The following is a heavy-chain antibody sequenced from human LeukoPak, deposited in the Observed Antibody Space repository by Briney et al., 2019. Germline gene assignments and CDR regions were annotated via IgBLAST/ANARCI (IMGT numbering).Heavy chain of an antibody. D-gene: IGHD5-12*01. V-gene: IGHV4-59*01. CDR2: IYYSGST. J-gene: IGHJ5*02. CDR1: GGSISSYY. Sequence: SETLSLTCTVSGGSISSYYWSWIRQPPGKGLEWIGYIYYSGSTNYSPSLKSRVTISVDTSKNQFSLKLSSVTAADTAVYYCARLNSGYNWFDPWGQGTLVTVSP. CDR3: ARLNSGYNWFDP.